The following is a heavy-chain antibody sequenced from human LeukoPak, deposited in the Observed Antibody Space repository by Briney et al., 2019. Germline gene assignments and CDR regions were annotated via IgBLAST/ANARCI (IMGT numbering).Heavy chain of an antibody. V-gene: IGHV4-34*01. CDR2: INHSGST. D-gene: IGHD1-7*01. CDR1: GGSFSGYY. J-gene: IGHJ6*03. Sequence: SEPLSLTCAVYGGSFSGYYWSWVRQPPGRGLEWIGEINHSGSTNYNPSLKSRVTISIDTSKSQLSLKLSSVTASDTAVYYCARQTWTGTTYYYYYMDVWSKGSTVTVSS. CDR3: ARQTWTGTTYYYYYMDV.